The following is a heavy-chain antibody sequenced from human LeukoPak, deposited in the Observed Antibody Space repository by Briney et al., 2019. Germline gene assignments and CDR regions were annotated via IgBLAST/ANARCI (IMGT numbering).Heavy chain of an antibody. CDR1: GFSFSSNS. Sequence: PGGSLRLSCAASGFSFSSNSMNWVRQAPGKGLEWVSYISSSGSTIYYADSVKGRFTISRDNAKNSLYLQMNSLRAEDTAVYYCARLAAGYYFDYWGQGTLVTVSS. CDR2: ISSSGSTI. CDR3: ARLAAGYYFDY. V-gene: IGHV3-48*04. D-gene: IGHD6-13*01. J-gene: IGHJ4*02.